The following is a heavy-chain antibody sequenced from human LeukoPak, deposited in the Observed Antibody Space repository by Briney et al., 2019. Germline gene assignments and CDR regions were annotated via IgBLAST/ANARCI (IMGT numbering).Heavy chain of an antibody. CDR3: ARDLYYYDSSGYYYGFDY. V-gene: IGHV4-39*07. J-gene: IGHJ4*02. Sequence: NPSETLSLTCTVSGGSISSSSYYWGWIRQPPGKGLEWIGSIYYSGSTYYNPSLKSRVTISVDTSKNQFSLKPSSVTAADTAVYYCARDLYYYDSSGYYYGFDYWGQGTLVTVSS. D-gene: IGHD3-22*01. CDR2: IYYSGST. CDR1: GGSISSSSYY.